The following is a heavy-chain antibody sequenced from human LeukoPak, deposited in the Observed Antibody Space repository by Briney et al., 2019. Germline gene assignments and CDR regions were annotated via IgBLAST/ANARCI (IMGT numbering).Heavy chain of an antibody. CDR1: GGSISSSSYY. Sequence: SETLSLTCTVSGGSISSSSYYWSWIRQPPGKGLEWIGEINHSGSTNYNPSLKSRVTISVDTSKNQFSLKLSSVTAADTAVYYCARRYSSGWYGSDYWGQGTLVTVSS. CDR2: INHSGST. J-gene: IGHJ4*02. D-gene: IGHD6-19*01. V-gene: IGHV4-39*07. CDR3: ARRYSSGWYGSDY.